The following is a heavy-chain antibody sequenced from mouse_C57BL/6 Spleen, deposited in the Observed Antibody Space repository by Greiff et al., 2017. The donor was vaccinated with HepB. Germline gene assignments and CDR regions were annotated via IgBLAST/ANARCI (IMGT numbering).Heavy chain of an antibody. CDR1: GYTFTSYY. CDR2: IYPGSGNT. Sequence: VQLQQSGAELARPGASVKLSCKASGYTFTSYYIHWVKQRPGQGLEWIGWIYPGSGNTKYNEKFKGKATLTADTSSSTAYMQLSSLTSEDSAVYYCAREDDGHFDYWGQGTTLTVSS. D-gene: IGHD2-3*01. J-gene: IGHJ2*01. V-gene: IGHV1-66*01. CDR3: AREDDGHFDY.